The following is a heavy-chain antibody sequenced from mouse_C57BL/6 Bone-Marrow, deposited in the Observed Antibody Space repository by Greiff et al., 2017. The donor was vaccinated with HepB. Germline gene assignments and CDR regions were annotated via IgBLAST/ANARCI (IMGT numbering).Heavy chain of an antibody. CDR1: GYTFTSYW. CDR3: ARGGSYYGSSRYWYFDV. D-gene: IGHD1-1*01. CDR2: IDPSDSET. J-gene: IGHJ1*03. Sequence: QVQLQQPGAELVRPGSSVKLSCKASGYTFTSYWMHWVKQRPIQGLEWIGNIDPSDSETHYNQKFKDKATLTVDKSSSTAYMQLSSLTSEDSAVYYCARGGSYYGSSRYWYFDVWGTGTTVTVSS. V-gene: IGHV1-52*01.